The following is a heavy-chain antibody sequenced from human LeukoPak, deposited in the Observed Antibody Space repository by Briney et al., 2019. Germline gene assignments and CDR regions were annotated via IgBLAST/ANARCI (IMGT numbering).Heavy chain of an antibody. V-gene: IGHV3-7*05. CDR3: ARGLVGSGCYFDY. Sequence: GGSLRPSCAASGLTISRSWMGWVRQAPGKGLEWVANIKEDGGERYYVDSVKGRFTISRDNAKNLLYMQMNSLRAEDTAVYYCARGLVGSGCYFDYWGQGTLVIVSS. CDR2: IKEDGGER. D-gene: IGHD6-19*01. J-gene: IGHJ4*02. CDR1: GLTISRSW.